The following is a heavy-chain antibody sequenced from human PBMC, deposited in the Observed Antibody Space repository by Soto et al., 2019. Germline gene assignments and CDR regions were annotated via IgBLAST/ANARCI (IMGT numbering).Heavy chain of an antibody. Sequence: QVQLQQWGAGLLQPSETLSVTCAIYVGSFSNYYWSWIRQSPGKGLEWIGEINRDGVTNYNPSLRRRVTMSVDTSKNQFSLKLSSVTAADTAVYCCARGESGGTNCYSGTCEYFHYWGQGTLVTVSS. CDR3: ARGESGGTNCYSGTCEYFHY. CDR1: VGSFSNYY. V-gene: IGHV4-34*01. CDR2: INRDGVT. D-gene: IGHD2-15*01. J-gene: IGHJ1*01.